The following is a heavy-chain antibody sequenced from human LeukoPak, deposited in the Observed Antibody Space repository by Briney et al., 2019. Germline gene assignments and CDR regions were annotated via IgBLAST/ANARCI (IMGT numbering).Heavy chain of an antibody. CDR1: GFTVSDYY. Sequence: GGSLRLSCSASGFTVSDYYMTWVRQAPGKGLEWVSSIRDNSGGTYYADSVKGRFTISRDNIKNILYLQMNNLRAEDTAVYYCAKGITGTSFEYWGQGALVIVSS. V-gene: IGHV3-23*01. J-gene: IGHJ4*02. D-gene: IGHD1-7*01. CDR3: AKGITGTSFEY. CDR2: IRDNSGGT.